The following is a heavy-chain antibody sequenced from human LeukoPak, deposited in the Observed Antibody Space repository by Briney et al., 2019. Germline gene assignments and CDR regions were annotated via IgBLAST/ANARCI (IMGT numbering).Heavy chain of an antibody. V-gene: IGHV4-39*07. CDR3: ARDWSTHDAFDI. J-gene: IGHJ3*02. Sequence: PSETLSLTCTVSGGSISSSSYYWGWIRQPPGKGLEWIGSIYYSGSTYYNPSLKSRVTISVDTSKNQFSVKLSSVTAADTAVYYCARDWSTHDAFDIWGQGTMVTVSS. CDR1: GGSISSSSYY. CDR2: IYYSGST.